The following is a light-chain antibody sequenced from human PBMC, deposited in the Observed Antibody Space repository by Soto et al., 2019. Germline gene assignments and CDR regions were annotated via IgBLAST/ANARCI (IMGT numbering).Light chain of an antibody. CDR1: QSVSSN. Sequence: EIVMTQSPVTLSVSPGERATLSCRASQSVSSNLAWYQQKPGQAPRLLIHGASKRATGIPARFSGSGSGTEFTLTISSLQSEDFAVYYCQQYYKWPPETFGQGTKVDIK. V-gene: IGKV3-15*01. CDR2: GAS. J-gene: IGKJ2*01. CDR3: QQYYKWPPET.